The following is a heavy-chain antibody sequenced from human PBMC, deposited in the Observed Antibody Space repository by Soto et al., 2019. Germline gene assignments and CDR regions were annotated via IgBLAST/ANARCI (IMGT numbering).Heavy chain of an antibody. Sequence: GGSLRLSCAASGFTFDDYAMHWVRQVPGKGLEWVSGIKWNSGSIGYGDSVKGRFAISRDNAKNSLHLQMNSLSAEDTAFYYCVKDESINWYSGHFRHWGQGTLVTVSS. V-gene: IGHV3-9*01. D-gene: IGHD6-13*01. J-gene: IGHJ1*01. CDR2: IKWNSGSI. CDR1: GFTFDDYA. CDR3: VKDESINWYSGHFRH.